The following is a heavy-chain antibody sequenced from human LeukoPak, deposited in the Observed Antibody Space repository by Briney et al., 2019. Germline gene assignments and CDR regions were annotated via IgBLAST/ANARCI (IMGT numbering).Heavy chain of an antibody. CDR1: SGSISTTNW. J-gene: IGHJ4*02. CDR3: AREGGPYRPLDY. V-gene: IGHV4-4*02. Sequence: PSETLSLTCGVSSGSISTTNWWTWVRQPPGEGLEWIGEVHLSGRTHYNPSLESRVTMSVDMSENHISLRLTSATAADTAVYYCAREGGPYRPLDYSGQGTLVTVSS. CDR2: VHLSGRT.